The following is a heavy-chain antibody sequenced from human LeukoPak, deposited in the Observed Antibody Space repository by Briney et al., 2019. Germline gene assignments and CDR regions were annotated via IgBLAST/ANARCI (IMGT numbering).Heavy chain of an antibody. CDR1: GFTFSNYG. Sequence: GGSLRLSCAASGFTFSNYGMSWVRQAPGKGLEWVSSISGSGGSTHYADSVKGRFTISRDNSKNTLYLQMNSLRAEDTAVYYCAKPNERGYSYGYYDYWGQGTLVTVSS. V-gene: IGHV3-23*01. J-gene: IGHJ4*02. CDR2: ISGSGGST. CDR3: AKPNERGYSYGYYDY. D-gene: IGHD5-18*01.